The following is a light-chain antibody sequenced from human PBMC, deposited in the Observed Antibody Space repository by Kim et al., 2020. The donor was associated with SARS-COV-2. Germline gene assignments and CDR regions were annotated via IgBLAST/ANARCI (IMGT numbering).Light chain of an antibody. CDR1: HTVSSSY. CDR2: GTS. Sequence: EIVLTQSPGTLSLSPGERATLSCRASHTVSSSYLAWYQQKPGQAPRLLMYGTSKRATGIPDRFSGSGSGSGTDFTLTINRLEPEEFAVYYSQQYDTSPTWTFGPGTKVDIK. J-gene: IGKJ1*01. CDR3: QQYDTSPTWT. V-gene: IGKV3-20*01.